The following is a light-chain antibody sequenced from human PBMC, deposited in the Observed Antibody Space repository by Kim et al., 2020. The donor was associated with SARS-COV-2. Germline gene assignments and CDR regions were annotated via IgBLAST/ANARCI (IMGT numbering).Light chain of an antibody. V-gene: IGKV1-27*01. CDR1: EGIRPD. CDR3: QKYNSAPALT. Sequence: TITCPADEGIRPDLAWDRQKPGRAPRLLICAASTLQAGVPSRFSGSGFGTDFTLTISSLQPEEFATYYCQKYNSAPALTCGGGTKLEI. CDR2: AAS. J-gene: IGKJ4*01.